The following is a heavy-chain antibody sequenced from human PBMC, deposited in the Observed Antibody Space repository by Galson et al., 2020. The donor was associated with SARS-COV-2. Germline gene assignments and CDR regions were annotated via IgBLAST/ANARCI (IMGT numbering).Heavy chain of an antibody. CDR3: AGDSSSSWSY. CDR2: IYYRGST. Sequence: SETLSLNCSVSGASVNSISHHWTWIRQAPGKGLEWIGNIYYRGSTNYNPSLNSQVTISVDTSKNQLSLKLTSVSAADTAIYYCAGDSSSSWSYWGQGILVTVSS. D-gene: IGHD6-13*01. J-gene: IGHJ4*02. V-gene: IGHV4-61*01. CDR1: GASVNSISHH.